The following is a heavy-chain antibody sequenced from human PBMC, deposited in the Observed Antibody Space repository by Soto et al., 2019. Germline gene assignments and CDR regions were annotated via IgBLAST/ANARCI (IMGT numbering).Heavy chain of an antibody. J-gene: IGHJ4*02. D-gene: IGHD4-17*01. CDR2: IYPGDSEI. CDR1: GYNFTTYW. CDR3: ARHSEDTVTPDF. Sequence: PGESLKISCKGSGYNFTTYWIGWVRQMPGEGLEWMGIIYPGDSEIRYNPSFQGQVTISADKSITTAYLQWSRLAASDTAMYYCARHSEDTVTPDFWGQGTLVTVSS. V-gene: IGHV5-51*01.